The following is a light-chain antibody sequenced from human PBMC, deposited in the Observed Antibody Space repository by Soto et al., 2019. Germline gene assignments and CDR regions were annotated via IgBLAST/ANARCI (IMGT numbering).Light chain of an antibody. V-gene: IGLV1-51*01. CDR1: SSNIGNNY. J-gene: IGLJ3*02. CDR3: GTWDSSLSAGV. CDR2: DST. Sequence: QTVVTQPPSVSAAPGQKVTISCSGSSSNIGNNYVSWYQQLPGTAPKLLIYDSTQRPSGIPDRFSGSKSGTSATLGITGLQTGDEADYYCGTWDSSLSAGVFGGGTQLTVL.